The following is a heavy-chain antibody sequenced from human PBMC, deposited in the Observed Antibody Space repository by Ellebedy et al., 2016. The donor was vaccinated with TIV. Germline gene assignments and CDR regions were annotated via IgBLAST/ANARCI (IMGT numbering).Heavy chain of an antibody. D-gene: IGHD6-19*01. V-gene: IGHV3-11*01. CDR1: GFTFSDYY. J-gene: IGHJ6*02. Sequence: GGSLRLXXAASGFTFSDYYMSWIRQAPGKGLEWVSYISSSGSTIYYADSVKSRFTISRDNAKNSLYLQMNSLRAEDTAVYYCTTDPGWYSFWDYYYYGMDVWGQGTTVTVSS. CDR2: ISSSGSTI. CDR3: TTDPGWYSFWDYYYYGMDV.